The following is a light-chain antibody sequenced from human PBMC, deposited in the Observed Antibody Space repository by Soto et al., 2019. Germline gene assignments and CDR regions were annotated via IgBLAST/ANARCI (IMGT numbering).Light chain of an antibody. J-gene: IGLJ3*02. CDR2: EVS. Sequence: QSALTQPASVSGSPGQSITISCTGTSSDVGRYNHVSWYQHHPGKAPKLMISEVSKRPSGVPDRFSGSKSGNTASLTVSGLQAEDEADYYCSAYAGTLGVFGGGTKLTVL. CDR1: SSDVGRYNH. CDR3: SAYAGTLGV. V-gene: IGLV2-8*01.